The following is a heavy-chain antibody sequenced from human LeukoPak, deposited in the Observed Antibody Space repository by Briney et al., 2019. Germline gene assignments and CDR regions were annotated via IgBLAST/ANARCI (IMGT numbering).Heavy chain of an antibody. D-gene: IGHD2-8*01. J-gene: IGHJ6*04. CDR3: ARDVAEWWAAEIAYGMDV. V-gene: IGHV1-69*06. CDR2: IIPIFGTA. CDR1: GYTFTSYY. Sequence: GASVKVSCKASGYTFTSYYMHWVRQAPGQGLEWMGGIIPIFGTANYAQKFQGRVTITADKSTSTAYMELSSLRSEDTAVYYCARDVAEWWAAEIAYGMDVWGKGTTVTVSS.